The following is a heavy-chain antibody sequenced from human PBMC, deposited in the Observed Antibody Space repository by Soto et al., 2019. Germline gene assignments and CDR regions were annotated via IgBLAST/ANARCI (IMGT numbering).Heavy chain of an antibody. D-gene: IGHD2-21*01. CDR1: GFSVNNNY. CDR2: IYTRGTT. J-gene: IGHJ4*02. CDR3: AKLWGYYFES. Sequence: LRLSCSASGFSVNNNYMTWVRQAPGRRPEWVAVIYTRGTTHYADFATGRFTFSRDNSKNTLYLQMDSLRPEGTAVYYCAKLWGYYFESWGPGTLVTVSS. V-gene: IGHV3-53*01.